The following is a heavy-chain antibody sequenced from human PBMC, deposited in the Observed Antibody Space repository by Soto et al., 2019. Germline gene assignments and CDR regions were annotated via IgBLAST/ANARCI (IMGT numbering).Heavy chain of an antibody. V-gene: IGHV4-59*01. Sequence: QVQLQESGPGLVKPSETLSLTCTVSGGSISSYYWSWIRQPPGKGLEWIGYIYYSGSTNYNPSLKSRVTISVDTSKNQFSLKLSSVTAADTAVYYCARDRWWLVPGGRGYGMDVWGQGTTVTVSS. D-gene: IGHD6-19*01. J-gene: IGHJ6*02. CDR1: GGSISSYY. CDR3: ARDRWWLVPGGRGYGMDV. CDR2: IYYSGST.